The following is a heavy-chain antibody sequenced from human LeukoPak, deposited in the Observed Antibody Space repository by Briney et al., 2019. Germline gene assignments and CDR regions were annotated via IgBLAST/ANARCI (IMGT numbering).Heavy chain of an antibody. CDR2: IISIFGTA. CDR1: GGTFSSYA. V-gene: IGHV1-69*13. J-gene: IGHJ4*02. Sequence: SVKVSCEASGGTFSSYAISWVRQAPGQGLEWMGGIISIFGTANYAQKFQGRVTITADESTSTAYMELSSLRSEDTAVYYCAKDRESYGWGSYFDYWGQGALVTVSS. CDR3: AKDRESYGWGSYFDY. D-gene: IGHD3-10*01.